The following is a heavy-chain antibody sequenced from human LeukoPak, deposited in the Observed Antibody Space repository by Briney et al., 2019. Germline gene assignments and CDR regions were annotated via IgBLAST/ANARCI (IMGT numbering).Heavy chain of an antibody. CDR2: VSGSGSTV. Sequence: GGSLRLSCAASGFTFSDHIMNWVRQLPGKRLEWVAYVSGSGSTVYYADSVKGRFTISRDNGKSSLYLQMNSLRVEDTALYYCVRQFASWGQGTLVTVSS. CDR3: VRQFAS. CDR1: GFTFSDHI. J-gene: IGHJ4*02. V-gene: IGHV3-48*01.